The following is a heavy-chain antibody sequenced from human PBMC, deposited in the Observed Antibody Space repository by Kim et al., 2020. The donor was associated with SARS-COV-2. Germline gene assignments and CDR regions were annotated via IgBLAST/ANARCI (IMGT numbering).Heavy chain of an antibody. CDR2: IGTAGDT. V-gene: IGHV3-13*04. CDR1: GFTFSSYD. CDR3: ARSRGYSYGKRYYYYGMDV. D-gene: IGHD5-18*01. J-gene: IGHJ6*02. Sequence: GGSLRLSCAASGFTFSSYDMHWVRQATGKGLEWVSAIGTAGDTYYPGSVKGRFTISRENAKNSLYLQMNSLRAGDTAVYYCARSRGYSYGKRYYYYGMDVWGQGTTVTVSS.